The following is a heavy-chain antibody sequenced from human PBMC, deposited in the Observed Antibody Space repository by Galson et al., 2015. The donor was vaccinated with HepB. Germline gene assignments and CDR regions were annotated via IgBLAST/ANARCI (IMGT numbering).Heavy chain of an antibody. J-gene: IGHJ4*02. CDR3: AKMLHESSDY. V-gene: IGHV3-30*18. CDR1: GPTFSTYG. Sequence: SLRLSCAASGPTFSTYGMHWFRQAPGKGLEWVAVISNDGTNKYHADSVKGRFTISRDNSKNTLYLQMNSLSAEDTAVYYCAKMLHESSDYWGQGTLVTVSP. CDR2: ISNDGTNK. D-gene: IGHD3-22*01.